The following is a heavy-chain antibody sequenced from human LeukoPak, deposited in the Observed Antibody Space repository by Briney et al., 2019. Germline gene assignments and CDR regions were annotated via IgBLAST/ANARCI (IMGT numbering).Heavy chain of an antibody. V-gene: IGHV4-39*01. CDR3: ARLYYGSGSYYFDY. CDR2: IYYSGST. D-gene: IGHD3-10*01. CDR1: GGSISSSSYY. Sequence: SETLSLTCTVSGGSISSSSYYWGWIRQPPGEGLEWIGSIYYSGSTYYNPSLKSRVTISVDTSKNQFSLKLSSVTAADTAVYYCARLYYGSGSYYFDYWGQGTLVTVSS. J-gene: IGHJ4*02.